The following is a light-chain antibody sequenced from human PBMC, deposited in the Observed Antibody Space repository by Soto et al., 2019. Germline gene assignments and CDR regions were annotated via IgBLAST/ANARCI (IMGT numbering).Light chain of an antibody. CDR3: QHWNDYSWT. J-gene: IGKJ1*01. Sequence: DIHMTQSPSTLSASVGDRVTITCRASQSISILLAWYQQKPGKAPNLLIYKTSSLETGVPSRFSASGSGTEFTLTISSLQPDDFATYYCQHWNDYSWTFGQGTKVEVK. V-gene: IGKV1-5*03. CDR1: QSISIL. CDR2: KTS.